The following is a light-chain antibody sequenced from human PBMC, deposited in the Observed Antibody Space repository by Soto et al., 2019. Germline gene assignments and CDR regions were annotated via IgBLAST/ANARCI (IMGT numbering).Light chain of an antibody. J-gene: IGKJ1*01. CDR2: WAS. V-gene: IGKV4-1*01. CDR1: RSLLYGSKNENF. Sequence: DIVMTQSPDSLAVSLGERATINCKSSRSLLYGSKNENFLAWYQQRPGQPPKLLITWASTRDSGVPDRFSGSGSGTDFTLSINSLQAEDVAVYYCQQYNNWPRTFGQGTKVEIK. CDR3: QQYNNWPRT.